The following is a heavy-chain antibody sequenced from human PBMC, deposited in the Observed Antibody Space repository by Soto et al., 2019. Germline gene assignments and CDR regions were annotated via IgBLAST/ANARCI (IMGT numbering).Heavy chain of an antibody. V-gene: IGHV5-51*01. J-gene: IGHJ6*02. CDR1: GYSFTSYW. Sequence: GESLKISCKGSGYSFTSYWIGWVRQMPGKGLEWMGIIYPGDSDTRYSPSFQGQVTISADKSISTAYLQWSSLKASDTAMYYCARRIAVAFEGMDVCGQGTTVTXSS. CDR2: IYPGDSDT. D-gene: IGHD6-19*01. CDR3: ARRIAVAFEGMDV.